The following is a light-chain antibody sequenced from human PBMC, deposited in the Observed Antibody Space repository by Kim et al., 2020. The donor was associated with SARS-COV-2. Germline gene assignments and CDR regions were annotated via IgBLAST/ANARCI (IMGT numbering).Light chain of an antibody. CDR1: NIGRKS. V-gene: IGLV3-21*04. J-gene: IGLJ3*02. CDR3: QVWDSSSDHHWV. Sequence: PEKTGRITCGGNNIGRKSVHWYQQKPGQAPVLVIYYDSDRPSGIHERFSGSNAGNTATLTISRVEAGDEADYYCQVWDSSSDHHWVFGGGTQLTVL. CDR2: YDS.